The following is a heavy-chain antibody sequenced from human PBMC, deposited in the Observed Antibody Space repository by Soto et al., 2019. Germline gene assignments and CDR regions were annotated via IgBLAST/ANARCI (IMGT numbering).Heavy chain of an antibody. D-gene: IGHD3-16*01. CDR2: IIPILGIA. CDR3: ARDLRGGLRIPDV. V-gene: IGHV1-69*08. J-gene: IGHJ6*02. Sequence: QVQLVQSGAEVKKPGSSVKVSCKASGGTFSSYTISWVRQAPGQGLEWMGRIIPILGIANYAQKFQGRVTITTDKSTSTAYMELSSLSSEDTAVYYCARDLRGGLRIPDVWGQGTTVTVSS. CDR1: GGTFSSYT.